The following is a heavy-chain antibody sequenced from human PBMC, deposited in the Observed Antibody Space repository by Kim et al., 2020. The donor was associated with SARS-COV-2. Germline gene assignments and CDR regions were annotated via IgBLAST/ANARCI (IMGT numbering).Heavy chain of an antibody. V-gene: IGHV1-46*01. CDR3: ARGGTTVGGFDY. D-gene: IGHD4-17*01. J-gene: IGHJ4*02. Sequence: SYAQKFQVRVTLTRDTSTSTAYMELSSLRSEDTAVYYCARGGTTVGGFDYWGQGTLVTVSS.